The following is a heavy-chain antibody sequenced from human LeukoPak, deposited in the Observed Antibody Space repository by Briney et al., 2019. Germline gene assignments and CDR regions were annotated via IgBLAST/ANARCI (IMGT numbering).Heavy chain of an antibody. J-gene: IGHJ4*02. CDR2: IIPIFGTA. CDR3: ARITGYNWNYGLDY. CDR1: GGTFSSYA. D-gene: IGHD1-7*01. Sequence: ASVKVSCEASGGTFSSYAISWVRQAPGQGLEWMGGIIPIFGTANYAQKFQGRVTITTDESTSTAYMELSSLRSEDTAVYYCARITGYNWNYGLDYWGQGTLVTVSS. V-gene: IGHV1-69*05.